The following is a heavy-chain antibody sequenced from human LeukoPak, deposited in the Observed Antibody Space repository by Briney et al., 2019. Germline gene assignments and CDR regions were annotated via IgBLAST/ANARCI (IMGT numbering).Heavy chain of an antibody. V-gene: IGHV3-30*02. CDR2: IRFDGSNE. J-gene: IGHJ5*02. CDR3: SKNPYYYRSGKNGPGWLDP. CDR1: GFTFGHFG. Sequence: GGSLRLSCAPSGFTFGHFGMHWVRQAPGEGLEWVAFIRFDGSNEYYADTVKGRFTFSRDNSKTTLYLQMKSLSAEDPALYYCSKNPYYYRSGKNGPGWLDPWGQGTLVTVSS. D-gene: IGHD3-10*01.